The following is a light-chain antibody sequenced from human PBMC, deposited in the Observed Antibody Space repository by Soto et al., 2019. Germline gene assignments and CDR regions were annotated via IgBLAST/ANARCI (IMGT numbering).Light chain of an antibody. CDR3: KEYIQWPPGM. CDR2: DTS. J-gene: IGKJ1*01. CDR1: QFVSSR. Sequence: DIVVTQSPATLSASPGERVTLSCRASQFVSSRLAWYQRRPGQVSRLLIYDTSTRAPGISTRFSGSGSGTEFTLTISSLQSEDFAVYYYKEYIQWPPGMFGPGTTVDIK. V-gene: IGKV3-15*01.